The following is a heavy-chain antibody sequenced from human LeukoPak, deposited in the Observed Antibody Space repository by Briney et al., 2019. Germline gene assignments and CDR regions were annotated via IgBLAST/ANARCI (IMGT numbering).Heavy chain of an antibody. CDR2: IYTSEST. D-gene: IGHD3-22*01. V-gene: IGHV4-4*07. J-gene: IGHJ4*02. CDR3: ARDSYYYDSSGYYRFDY. CDR1: GVSVSSYY. Sequence: SETLSLTCTVSGVSVSSYYWSWIRQPAGKGLEWIGHIYTSESTNYNPSLKSRVTMSVDTSKNQFSLKLRSVTAADTAVYYCARDSYYYDSSGYYRFDYWGQGTLVTVSS.